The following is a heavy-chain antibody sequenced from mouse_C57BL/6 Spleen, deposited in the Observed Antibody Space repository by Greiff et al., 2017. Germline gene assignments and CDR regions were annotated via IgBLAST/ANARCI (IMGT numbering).Heavy chain of an antibody. V-gene: IGHV5-9*01. Sequence: EVKLVESGGGLVKPGGSLKLSCAASGFTFSSYTMSWVRQTPEKRLEWVATISGGGGNTYYPDSVKGRFTISRDNAKNTLYLQMSSLRSEHTAWYNCAKHGSNYPYNYAMDYWGQGTSVTVSS. J-gene: IGHJ4*01. CDR1: GFTFSSYT. D-gene: IGHD2-5*01. CDR2: ISGGGGNT. CDR3: AKHGSNYPYNYAMDY.